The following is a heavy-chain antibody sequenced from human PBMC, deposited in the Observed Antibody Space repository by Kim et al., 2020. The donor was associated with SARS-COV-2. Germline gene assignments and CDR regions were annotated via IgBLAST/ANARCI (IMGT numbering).Heavy chain of an antibody. V-gene: IGHV3-64*01. D-gene: IGHD2-2*01. Sequence: GGSLRHSCAASGFTFSSYAMHWVRQAPGKGLEYVSANSSNGGSTYYANSVKGRFTISRDNSKNTLYLQMGSLRAEDMAVYYCARDLDFVAAAKNYYYGMDVLGQGTTVTVSS. CDR3: ARDLDFVAAAKNYYYGMDV. CDR2: NSSNGGST. J-gene: IGHJ6*02. CDR1: GFTFSSYA.